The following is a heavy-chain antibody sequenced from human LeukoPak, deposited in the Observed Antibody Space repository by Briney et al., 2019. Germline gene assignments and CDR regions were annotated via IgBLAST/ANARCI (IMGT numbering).Heavy chain of an antibody. CDR2: ISGDGCST. CDR1: GFTFDDYA. CDR3: AKDGYGDYAAYFDY. D-gene: IGHD4-17*01. J-gene: IGHJ4*02. V-gene: IGHV3-43*02. Sequence: GGSLRLSCAASGFTFDDYAMHWVRQAPGKGLELVSLISGDGCSTYYADSVKGRFTISRDNSKNSLYLQMNSLRTEDTALYYCAKDGYGDYAAYFDYWGQGTLVTVSS.